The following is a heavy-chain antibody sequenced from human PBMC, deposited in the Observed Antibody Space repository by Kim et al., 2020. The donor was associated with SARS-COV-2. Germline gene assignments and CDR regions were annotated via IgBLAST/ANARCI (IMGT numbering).Heavy chain of an antibody. CDR3: ARGAFD. CDR2: GSK. Sequence: GSKYYADSVKGRFTISRDNSKNMVSLQMNSLGAEDTAVYYCARGAFDWGQGTLVTVSS. V-gene: IGHV3-53*01. D-gene: IGHD3-10*01. J-gene: IGHJ4*02.